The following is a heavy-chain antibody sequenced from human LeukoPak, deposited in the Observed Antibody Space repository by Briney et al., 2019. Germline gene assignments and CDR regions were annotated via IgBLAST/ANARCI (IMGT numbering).Heavy chain of an antibody. D-gene: IGHD3-16*01. Sequence: GGSLRLSCEGSGFTFGDCGMSWVRQAPGKGLEWVSGISWNGDSPRYADSVKGRFTISRDNAKNSLYLQMNSLRAEDTALYYCARDLARGGPHATLNYYMDVWGKGTTVTVSS. CDR2: ISWNGDSP. V-gene: IGHV3-20*04. J-gene: IGHJ6*03. CDR3: ARDLARGGPHATLNYYMDV. CDR1: GFTFGDCG.